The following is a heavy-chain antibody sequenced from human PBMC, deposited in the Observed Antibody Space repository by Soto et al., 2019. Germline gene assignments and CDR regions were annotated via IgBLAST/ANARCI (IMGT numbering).Heavy chain of an antibody. CDR1: GYTFTNYL. V-gene: IGHV1-3*05. Sequence: QVQLVQSGAEEKKPGASVKVSCKASGYTFTNYLMQWVRQAPGQGLEWMGWINAGNGNTKYSQKFQGRVTITRDTSASTAYRELSGLRSEDTAVYYCARAEYGDHEDCWGQGTLVTVAS. D-gene: IGHD4-17*01. J-gene: IGHJ4*02. CDR2: INAGNGNT. CDR3: ARAEYGDHEDC.